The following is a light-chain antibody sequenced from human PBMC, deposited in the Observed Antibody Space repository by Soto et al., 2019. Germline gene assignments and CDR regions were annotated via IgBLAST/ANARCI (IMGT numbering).Light chain of an antibody. CDR1: SSDVGSYNL. J-gene: IGLJ1*01. CDR3: CLYADSSRIYV. V-gene: IGLV2-23*01. Sequence: QSALTQPASVSGSPGQSITISCTGTSSDVGSYNLVSWYQQHPGKAPKLMIYECSKRPSGISNRFSGSKSGNTASLTISGLQAEDEAEYYCCLYADSSRIYVFGSGTKLTVL. CDR2: ECS.